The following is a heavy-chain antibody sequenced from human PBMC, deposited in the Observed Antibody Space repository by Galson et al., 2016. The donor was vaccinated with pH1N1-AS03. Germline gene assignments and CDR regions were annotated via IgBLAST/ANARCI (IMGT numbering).Heavy chain of an antibody. D-gene: IGHD2-15*01. Sequence: SLRLSCAAAGFTFSTYGMHWVRQAPGKGLEWVAFVRFDGINKFYADSVKGRFTISRDNSTNTLYLQMNSLRTEDTSMYYCANREKAATGQFDYWGQGTLVTVSS. J-gene: IGHJ4*02. CDR2: VRFDGINK. CDR1: GFTFSTYG. V-gene: IGHV3-30*02. CDR3: ANREKAATGQFDY.